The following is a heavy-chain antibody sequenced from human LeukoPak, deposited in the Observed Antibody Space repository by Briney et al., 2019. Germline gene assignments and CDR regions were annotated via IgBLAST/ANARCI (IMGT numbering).Heavy chain of an antibody. D-gene: IGHD4-17*01. CDR1: GFTFSSYG. V-gene: IGHV3-23*01. Sequence: GGSLRLSCAASGFTFSSYGMSWVRQAPGKGLEWVSAISGSGGSTYYADSVKGRFTISRDNSKNTLYLQMNSLRAEDTAVYYCAKDGGRTVTRYYFDYWGQGTLVTVSS. CDR2: ISGSGGST. J-gene: IGHJ4*02. CDR3: AKDGGRTVTRYYFDY.